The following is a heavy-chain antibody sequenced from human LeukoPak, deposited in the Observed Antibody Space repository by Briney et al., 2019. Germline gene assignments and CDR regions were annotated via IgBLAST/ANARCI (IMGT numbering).Heavy chain of an antibody. J-gene: IGHJ4*02. CDR2: ISSSGSTI. V-gene: IGHV3-11*01. CDR1: GFTFSDYY. D-gene: IGHD1-26*01. CDR3: VRDTRESGSYPY. Sequence: GGSLRPSCAASGFTFSDYYMSWIRQAPGKGLEWVSYISSSGSTIYYADSVKGRFTISRDNAKNSLYLQMNSLRAEGTAVYYCVRDTRESGSYPYWGQGTLVTVSS.